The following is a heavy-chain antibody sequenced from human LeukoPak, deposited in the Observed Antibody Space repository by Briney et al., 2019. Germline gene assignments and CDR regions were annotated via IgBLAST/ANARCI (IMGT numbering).Heavy chain of an antibody. CDR2: IYSGGST. J-gene: IGHJ3*02. CDR1: GFTFSDAW. D-gene: IGHD3-22*01. V-gene: IGHV3-53*04. CDR3: ARWVTYYYDSSGYQYDAFDI. Sequence: PGGSLRLSCAASGFTFSDAWMTWVRQAPGKGLEWVSVIYSGGSTYYADSVKGRFTISRHNSKNTLYLQMNSLRAEDTAVYYCARWVTYYYDSSGYQYDAFDIWGQGTMVTVSS.